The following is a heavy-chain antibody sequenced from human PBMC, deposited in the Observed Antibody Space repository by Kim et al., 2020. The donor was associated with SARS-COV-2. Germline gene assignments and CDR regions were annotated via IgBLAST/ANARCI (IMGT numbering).Heavy chain of an antibody. CDR1: GFTFSSYA. J-gene: IGHJ5*02. CDR2: ISGSGGST. CDR3: AKAKSYYYGSGSLNWFDP. D-gene: IGHD3-10*01. Sequence: GGSLRLSCAASGFTFSSYAMSWVRQAPGKGLEWVSAISGSGGSTYYADSVKGRFTISRDNSKNTLYLQMNSLRAEDTAVYYCAKAKSYYYGSGSLNWFDPWGQGTLVTVSS. V-gene: IGHV3-23*01.